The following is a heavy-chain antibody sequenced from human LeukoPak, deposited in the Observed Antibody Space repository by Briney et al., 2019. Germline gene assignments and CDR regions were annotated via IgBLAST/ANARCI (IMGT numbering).Heavy chain of an antibody. CDR1: GGSISSSSHY. J-gene: IGHJ4*02. Sequence: SETLSLTCNVSGGSISSSSHYWGWIRQPPGKGLEWIGSIYHTGNTYYNPSLKSRLTISVDTSRNQISLKLSSVTAADTAVYYCARIPPLYCSTSSCYSRSFDFWGQGILVTVSS. CDR3: ARIPPLYCSTSSCYSRSFDF. V-gene: IGHV4-39*07. CDR2: IYHTGNT. D-gene: IGHD2-2*02.